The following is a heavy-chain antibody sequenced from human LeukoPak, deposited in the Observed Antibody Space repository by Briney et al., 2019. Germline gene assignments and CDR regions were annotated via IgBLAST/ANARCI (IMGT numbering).Heavy chain of an antibody. D-gene: IGHD3-10*01. CDR2: NYHGGSS. CDR1: GFSLSSGYY. CDR3: ARTATYYYGSGSYWYYFDY. V-gene: IGHV4-38-2*02. J-gene: IGHJ4*02. Sequence: SETLSLTCTVSGFSLSSGYYWGWIRQSPGKGLEWIGSNYHGGSSHYNSSLKSRVTISVDTSKNQFSLKLSSVTAADTAVYYCARTATYYYGSGSYWYYFDYWGQGTLVTVSS.